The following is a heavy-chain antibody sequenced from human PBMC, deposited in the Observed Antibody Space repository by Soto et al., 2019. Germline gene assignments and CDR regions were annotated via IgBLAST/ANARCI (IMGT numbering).Heavy chain of an antibody. CDR2: INPSGGST. CDR1: GYTFTSYY. V-gene: IGHV1-46*03. D-gene: IGHD2-15*01. Sequence: ASVKVSCKASGYTFTSYYMHWVRQAPGQGLEWMGIINPSGGSTSYAQKFQGRVTMTRDTSTSTVYMELSSLRSEDTAVYYCARAPYCSGGSCYWSPFPHWGQGTLVIVSS. CDR3: ARAPYCSGGSCYWSPFPH. J-gene: IGHJ1*01.